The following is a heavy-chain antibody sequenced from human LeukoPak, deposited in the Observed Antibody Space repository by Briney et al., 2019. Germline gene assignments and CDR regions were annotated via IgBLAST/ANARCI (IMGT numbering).Heavy chain of an antibody. V-gene: IGHV4-4*02. J-gene: IGHJ4*02. CDR2: IYHSGST. D-gene: IGHD6-13*01. CDR3: ARIVGTRLDY. Sequence: PSETLSLTCAVSGGSISSSNWWSWVRQPPGKGLEGKGEIYHSGSTNYNPSLKIRVTISVDKSKNQFSLRLSSVTAADTAVYYCARIVGTRLDYRGQGTLVTVSS. CDR1: GGSISSSNW.